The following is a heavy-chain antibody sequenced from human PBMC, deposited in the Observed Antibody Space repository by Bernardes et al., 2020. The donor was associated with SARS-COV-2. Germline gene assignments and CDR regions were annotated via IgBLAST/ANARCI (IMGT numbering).Heavy chain of an antibody. Sequence: SETLSLTCTVSGGSISSYYWNWIRQPPGKGLEWIGYIYYSATPNYYPSTNYNPSLKSRVTISVDTSKNQFSLKLSSVTAADTAVYYCARDGMGYSSSWLHHWGQGTLVTVSS. CDR2: IYYSATPNYYPST. V-gene: IGHV4-59*01. CDR1: GGSISSYY. J-gene: IGHJ1*01. D-gene: IGHD2-2*01. CDR3: ARDGMGYSSSWLHH.